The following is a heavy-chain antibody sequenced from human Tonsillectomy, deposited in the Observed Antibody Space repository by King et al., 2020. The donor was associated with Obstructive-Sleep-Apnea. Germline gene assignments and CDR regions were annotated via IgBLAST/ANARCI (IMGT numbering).Heavy chain of an antibody. V-gene: IGHV4-30-4*01. J-gene: IGHJ4*02. Sequence: VQLQESGPGLVKPSQTLSLTCTVSGGSISSADYYWSWIRQPPGKGLEWIGYIYYSGNTYYNSSLKSRVTISVDTSKNQFSLKLSSVTAADTAVYSCARLSSGWGFDYWGQGTQVTVSS. CDR2: IYYSGNT. CDR1: GGSISSADYY. CDR3: ARLSSGWGFDY. D-gene: IGHD6-19*01.